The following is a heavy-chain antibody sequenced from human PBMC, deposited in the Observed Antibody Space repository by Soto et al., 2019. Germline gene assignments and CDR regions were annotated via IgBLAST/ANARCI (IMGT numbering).Heavy chain of an antibody. CDR3: ARSAAGFFY. V-gene: IGHV3-15*05. J-gene: IGHJ4*02. CDR2: IKSKTDGGTT. D-gene: IGHD6-13*01. CDR1: GFHFSNTW. Sequence: TGASLKLSCAASGFHFSNTWMSWVRQAPGKGLEWVGRIKSKTDGGTTDYAAPLKGRFTISRDDSKNTLYLQMNSLRAEDTAVYYCARSAAGFFYWGQGTLGTVSS.